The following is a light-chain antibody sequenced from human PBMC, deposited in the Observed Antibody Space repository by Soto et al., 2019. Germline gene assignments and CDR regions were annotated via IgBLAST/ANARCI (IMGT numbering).Light chain of an antibody. Sequence: DVVVTQSPLSLPVTLGQAASISCRSSQGLVHSDGNTYLSWFHQRPGHSPRRLIHKVSNRDSGVPDRFSGSGSGTEFTFTISSLRPDDFATYYCQQYDSSSLWTFGQGTKVDIK. CDR2: KVS. CDR1: QGLVHSDGNTY. J-gene: IGKJ1*01. V-gene: IGKV2-30*02. CDR3: QQYDSSSLWT.